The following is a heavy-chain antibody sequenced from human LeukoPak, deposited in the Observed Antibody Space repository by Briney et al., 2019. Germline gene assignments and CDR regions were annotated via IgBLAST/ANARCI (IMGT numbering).Heavy chain of an antibody. CDR2: ISSGTSTI. CDR1: GFTFSSYS. Sequence: PGGSLRLSCAASGFTFSSYSMNWVRQAPGKGLEWVSYISSGTSTIYYGDSVKGRFTISRDNAKNSLNLQMNSLRDEDTAVYFCARCGSGSAVVDYWGQGTLVTVSS. CDR3: ARCGSGSAVVDY. J-gene: IGHJ4*02. D-gene: IGHD3-10*01. V-gene: IGHV3-48*02.